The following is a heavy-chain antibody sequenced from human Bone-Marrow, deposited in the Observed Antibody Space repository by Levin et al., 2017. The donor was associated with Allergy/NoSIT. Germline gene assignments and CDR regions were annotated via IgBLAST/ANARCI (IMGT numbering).Heavy chain of an antibody. CDR1: GFTFSSYG. CDR3: ARVFLSYAFDI. CDR2: ISFDGSEK. D-gene: IGHD3-16*01. Sequence: PGGSLRLSCAASGFTFSSYGFHWVRQAPGKGLEWVAFISFDGSEKSYADSVKGRFTISRDKSKNTLYLQVNSLRAEDTAVYFCARVFLSYAFDIWGQGTMVIVSS. J-gene: IGHJ3*02. V-gene: IGHV3-33*05.